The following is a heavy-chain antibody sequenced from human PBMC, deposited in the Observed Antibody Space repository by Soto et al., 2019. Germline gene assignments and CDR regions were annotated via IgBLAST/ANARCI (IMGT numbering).Heavy chain of an antibody. V-gene: IGHV3-23*01. Sequence: EVQLLESGGGLVQPGGSLRLSCAASGFTFSSYAMSWVRQAPGKGLEWVSAISGSGGSTYYADSVKGRFTISRDNSKNTLYLQMNSLRAEDTAVYYCANLDTAMVFYYYYYGMDVWGQGTTVTVSS. J-gene: IGHJ6*02. D-gene: IGHD5-18*01. CDR2: ISGSGGST. CDR1: GFTFSSYA. CDR3: ANLDTAMVFYYYYYGMDV.